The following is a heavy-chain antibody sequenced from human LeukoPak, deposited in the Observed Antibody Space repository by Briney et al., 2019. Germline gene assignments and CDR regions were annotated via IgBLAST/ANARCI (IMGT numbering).Heavy chain of an antibody. CDR3: ARDLFPYYDFWSGSLPYFDY. V-gene: IGHV3-21*01. Sequence: GGSLRLSCAASGFTFSSYSMNWVRQAPGKGLEWVSSISSSSSYIYYADSVKGRFTISRDNAKNSLYLQMNSLRAEDTAVYYCARDLFPYYDFWSGSLPYFDYWGQGTLVTVSS. CDR1: GFTFSSYS. CDR2: ISSSSSYI. J-gene: IGHJ4*02. D-gene: IGHD3-3*01.